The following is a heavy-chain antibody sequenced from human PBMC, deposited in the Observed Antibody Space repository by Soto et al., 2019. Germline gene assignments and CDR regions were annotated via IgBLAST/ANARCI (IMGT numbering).Heavy chain of an antibody. J-gene: IGHJ4*02. CDR1: GVSISSGGYY. CDR2: IYYSGST. V-gene: IGHV4-31*03. D-gene: IGHD3-22*01. CDR3: ARVEAYYYNSRRYFSYFDY. Sequence: SETLSLTCTVSGVSISSGGYYWSWIRQHPGKGLEWIGYIYYSGSTYYNPSLKSRVTISIDTSKNQFSLKLSSVTAADTAVYYCARVEAYYYNSRRYFSYFDYWGQGTLVTVSS.